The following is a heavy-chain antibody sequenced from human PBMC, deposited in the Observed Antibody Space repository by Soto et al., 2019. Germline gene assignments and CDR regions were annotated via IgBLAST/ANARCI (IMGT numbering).Heavy chain of an antibody. D-gene: IGHD6-19*01. CDR1: GYTFTGYY. CDR2: INPNSGGT. CDR3: ARVGIAVAGMESVY. Sequence: ASVKVSCKASGYTFTGYYMHWVRQAPGQGLEWMGWINPNSGGTNYAQKFQGWVTMTRDTSISTAYMELSRLRSDDTAVYYCARVGIAVAGMESVYWGQGTLVTVSS. V-gene: IGHV1-2*04. J-gene: IGHJ4*02.